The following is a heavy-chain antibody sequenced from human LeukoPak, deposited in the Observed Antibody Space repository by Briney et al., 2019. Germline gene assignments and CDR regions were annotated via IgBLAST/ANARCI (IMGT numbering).Heavy chain of an antibody. CDR2: INPNSGGT. V-gene: IGHV1-2*02. J-gene: IGHJ4*02. Sequence: EASVKVSCKASGCMFTGYSMHCVRQAPGQGLEWMGWINPNSGGTNYAQKFQGRVTMTRDTSISTAYMELSSLRSDDTAVYDCARVYCSGNSFTFFCYLGQGTLVTVSS. CDR1: GCMFTGYS. CDR3: ARVYCSGNSFTFFCY. D-gene: IGHD2-15*01.